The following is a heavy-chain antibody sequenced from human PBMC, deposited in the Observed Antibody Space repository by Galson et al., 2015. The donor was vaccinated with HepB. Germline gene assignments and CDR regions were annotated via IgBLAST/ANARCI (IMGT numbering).Heavy chain of an antibody. CDR2: IRYDGSNK. J-gene: IGHJ4*02. CDR3: AKIEPYGGSSPFDY. Sequence: PLRLSCAASGFTFSSYGMHWVRQAPGKGLEWVAFIRYDGSNKYYADSVKGRFTISRDKSKNTLYLQMNSLRAEDTAVYYCAKIEPYGGSSPFDYWGQGTLVTVSS. CDR1: GFTFSSYG. D-gene: IGHD1-26*01. V-gene: IGHV3-30*02.